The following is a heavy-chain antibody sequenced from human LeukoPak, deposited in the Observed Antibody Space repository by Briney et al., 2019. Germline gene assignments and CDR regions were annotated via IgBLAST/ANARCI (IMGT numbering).Heavy chain of an antibody. J-gene: IGHJ4*02. CDR1: GFSFSVYS. V-gene: IGHV3-21*01. Sequence: GGSLRLSCAASGFSFSVYSMNWVRQAPGKGLEWVSHISDRSNYIFYTDSVKGRFTISRDNAKNSLYLQMNSLRAEDTAVYYCAKAGAIDYWGQGTLVTVSS. CDR3: AKAGAIDY. D-gene: IGHD1-14*01. CDR2: ISDRSNYI.